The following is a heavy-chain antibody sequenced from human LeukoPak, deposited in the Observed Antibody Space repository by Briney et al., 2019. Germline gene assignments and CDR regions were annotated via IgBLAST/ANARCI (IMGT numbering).Heavy chain of an antibody. Sequence: GSLRLSCAASGFTFSSYALSWIRQPPGKGLEWIGEINHSGSTNYNPSLKSRVTISVDTSKNQFSLKLSSVTAADTAVYYCARGPGIAAAGPGDCFDYWGQGTLVTVSS. D-gene: IGHD6-13*01. V-gene: IGHV4-34*01. J-gene: IGHJ4*02. CDR1: GFTFSSYA. CDR3: ARGPGIAAAGPGDCFDY. CDR2: INHSGST.